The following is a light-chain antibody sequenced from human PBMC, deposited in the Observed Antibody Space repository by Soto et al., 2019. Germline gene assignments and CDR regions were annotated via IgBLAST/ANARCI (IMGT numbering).Light chain of an antibody. CDR2: DVS. J-gene: IGLJ1*01. V-gene: IGLV2-14*01. CDR3: ISYTSSSLYV. Sequence: QSVLTQPASVSGSPGQSITISCTGTSRDVGGYNYVSWYQQHPGKAPELMIHDVSNRPSGVSNRFSGSKSGNTASLTISWLQAEDEAEYYCISYTSSSLYVFGTGTKVTVL. CDR1: SRDVGGYNY.